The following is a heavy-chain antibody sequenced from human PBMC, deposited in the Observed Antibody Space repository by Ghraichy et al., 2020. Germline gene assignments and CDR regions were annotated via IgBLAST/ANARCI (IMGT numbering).Heavy chain of an antibody. D-gene: IGHD1-14*01. V-gene: IGHV4-61*01. J-gene: IGHJ4*02. CDR3: ARAGVGMQFGY. CDR1: GGSVSSGSYY. Sequence: SETLSLTCTVSGGSVSSGSYYWSWIRQPPGKGLEWIGYIYYSGSTNYNPSLKSRVTISVDTSKNQFSLKLSSVTAADTAVYYCARAGVGMQFGYWGQGTLVTVSS. CDR2: IYYSGST.